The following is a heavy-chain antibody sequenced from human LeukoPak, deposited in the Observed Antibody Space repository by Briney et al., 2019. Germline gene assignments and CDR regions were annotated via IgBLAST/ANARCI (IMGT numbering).Heavy chain of an antibody. Sequence: GGSLRLSCAVSGFTFSSYEMNWVRQAPGKGLEWVSYISSSGSTIYYADSVKGRFTISRDNAKNSLYLQMNSLRAEDTAVYYCAREYNWNSVGWDHWGQGTLVTVSS. V-gene: IGHV3-48*03. D-gene: IGHD1-1*01. J-gene: IGHJ4*02. CDR3: AREYNWNSVGWDH. CDR2: ISSSGSTI. CDR1: GFTFSSYE.